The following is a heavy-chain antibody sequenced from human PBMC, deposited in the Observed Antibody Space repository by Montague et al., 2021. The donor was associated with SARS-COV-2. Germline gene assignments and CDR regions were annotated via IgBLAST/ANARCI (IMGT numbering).Heavy chain of an antibody. CDR3: ARDTRITMIVVVQGYGMDV. CDR1: GDSISSSSYY. V-gene: IGHV4-39*07. CDR2: IYYSGST. Sequence: SETLSLTCTVSGDSISSSSYYWGWIRQPPGKGLEWIGSIYYSGSTYYNPSLKGRVTISVDTSKNQFSLKLSSVTAADTAVYYCARDTRITMIVVVQGYGMDVWGQGTTVTVSS. J-gene: IGHJ6*02. D-gene: IGHD3-22*01.